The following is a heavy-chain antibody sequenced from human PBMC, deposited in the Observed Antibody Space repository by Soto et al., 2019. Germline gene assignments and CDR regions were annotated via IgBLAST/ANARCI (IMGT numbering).Heavy chain of an antibody. J-gene: IGHJ6*02. CDR1: GFGFSNSG. CDR3: SAGRAEIGAGWGV. Sequence: QMQLVQSGPEVKKPGTSMRVSCKASGFGFSNSGIQWVRQVPGQGLEWLGWSVVATGRTNDAQKSQERGTRTREVTTETVYVDLRNLGTEDAAVDYCSAGRAEIGAGWGVWGQGTTVTVSS. CDR2: SVVATGRT. V-gene: IGHV1-58*02. D-gene: IGHD3-16*01.